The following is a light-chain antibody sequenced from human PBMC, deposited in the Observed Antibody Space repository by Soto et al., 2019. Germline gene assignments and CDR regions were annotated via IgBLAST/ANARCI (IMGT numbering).Light chain of an antibody. J-gene: IGKJ1*01. V-gene: IGKV3-15*01. Sequence: EIVMTQSPGTLSVPPGERATLSCRASQSVSSNLAWYQQKPGQAPRLLIYGASTRATGIPARFSGSGSETEFTLTISSLQSEDFAVYYCQQFYNWPRTFGQGPKVDIK. CDR2: GAS. CDR3: QQFYNWPRT. CDR1: QSVSSN.